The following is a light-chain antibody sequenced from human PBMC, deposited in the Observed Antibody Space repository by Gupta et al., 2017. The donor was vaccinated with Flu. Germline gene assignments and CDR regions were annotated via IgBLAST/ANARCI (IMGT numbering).Light chain of an antibody. J-gene: IGLJ3*02. V-gene: IGLV1-47*01. Sequence: PPSASGTPGPTFTISCSGSSSNIGSNYVYWYQQLPGTAPKLLIYRNNQRPSGVPDRFSGSKSGTSASLAIRGLRSEDEADYYCAAWDDSLSGPDWVFGGGTKLTVL. CDR1: SSNIGSNY. CDR3: AAWDDSLSGPDWV. CDR2: RNN.